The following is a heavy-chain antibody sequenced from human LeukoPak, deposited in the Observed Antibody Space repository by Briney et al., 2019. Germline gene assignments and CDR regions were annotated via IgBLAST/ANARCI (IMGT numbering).Heavy chain of an antibody. J-gene: IGHJ4*02. Sequence: QSSETLSLTCTVSGGSTSSYYWSWIRQPPGKGLEWIGYIYYSGSTNYNPSLKSRVTISVDTSKNQFSLKLSSVTAADTAVYYCARKYSSSWIDYWGQGTLVTVSS. D-gene: IGHD6-13*01. V-gene: IGHV4-59*01. CDR1: GGSTSSYY. CDR2: IYYSGST. CDR3: ARKYSSSWIDY.